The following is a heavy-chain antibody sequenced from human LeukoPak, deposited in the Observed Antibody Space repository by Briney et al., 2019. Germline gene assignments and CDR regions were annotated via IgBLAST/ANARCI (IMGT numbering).Heavy chain of an antibody. CDR1: GGSISSYF. CDR2: IYRSANT. J-gene: IGHJ5*02. CDR3: ARGDSGYDFGL. Sequence: SETLSLTCTVSGGSISSYFWGWIRQPAGKGLEWIGRIYRSANTHYNPSLKSRVSMSVDTSKNQFSLKLSSVTAADTAVYFCARGDSGYDFGLWGQGTLVTVSS. D-gene: IGHD5-12*01. V-gene: IGHV4-4*07.